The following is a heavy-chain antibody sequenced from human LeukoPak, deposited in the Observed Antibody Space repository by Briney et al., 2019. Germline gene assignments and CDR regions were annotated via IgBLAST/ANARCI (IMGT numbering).Heavy chain of an antibody. CDR3: ARDGVAAADSAFDI. CDR1: GYTFTGYY. J-gene: IGHJ3*02. CDR2: INPNSGGT. Sequence: ASVKVSCKASGYTFTGYYMRWVRRAPGQGLEWMGWINPNSGGTNYAQKFQGRVTMTRDTSISTAYMELSRLRSDDTAVYYCARDGVAAADSAFDIWGQGTMVTVSS. D-gene: IGHD6-13*01. V-gene: IGHV1-2*02.